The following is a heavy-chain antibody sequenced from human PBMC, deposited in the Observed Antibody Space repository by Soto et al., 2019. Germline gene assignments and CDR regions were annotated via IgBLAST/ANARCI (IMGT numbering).Heavy chain of an antibody. CDR1: GFAFSSYG. D-gene: IGHD3-9*01. CDR3: ARDLPYYDILTGYSHPRYYFDY. CDR2: IGSRSATI. J-gene: IGHJ4*02. V-gene: IGHV3-48*01. Sequence: TGGSLRLSCAASGFAFSSYGMNWVRQAPGKGLEWVSYIGSRSATIYYADSVKGRFTISRDNSKNTLCLQMNSLRAEDTAVYYCARDLPYYDILTGYSHPRYYFDYWGQGTLVTVSS.